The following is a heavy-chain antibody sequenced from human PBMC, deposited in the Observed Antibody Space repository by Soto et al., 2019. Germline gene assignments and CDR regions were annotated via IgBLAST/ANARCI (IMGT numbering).Heavy chain of an antibody. CDR2: IYYSGST. Sequence: PSETLSLTCTVSGGSISSYYWSWIRQPPGKGLEWIGYIYYSGSTNYNPSLKSRVTISVDTSKNQFSLKLSSVTAADTAVYYCARGARYYDILTGYYLDYWGQGTLVTVSS. CDR3: ARGARYYDILTGYYLDY. J-gene: IGHJ4*02. CDR1: GGSISSYY. V-gene: IGHV4-59*01. D-gene: IGHD3-9*01.